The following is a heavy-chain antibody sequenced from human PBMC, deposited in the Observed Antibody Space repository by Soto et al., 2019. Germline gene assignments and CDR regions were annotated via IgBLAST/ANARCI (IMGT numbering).Heavy chain of an antibody. CDR3: ARTVIGGFDY. D-gene: IGHD3-16*02. CDR1: GGSITSYD. CDR2: IYYSGST. Sequence: QVKLQESGPGLVKPAETLSLTGTVSGGSITSYDWSWIRQPTGKGMEWITYIYYSGSTNYNPSLKSRVAISGDTSKNQFSLKLSSVTAADTAVYYCARTVIGGFDYWGQGTLVTVSS. V-gene: IGHV4-59*01. J-gene: IGHJ4*02.